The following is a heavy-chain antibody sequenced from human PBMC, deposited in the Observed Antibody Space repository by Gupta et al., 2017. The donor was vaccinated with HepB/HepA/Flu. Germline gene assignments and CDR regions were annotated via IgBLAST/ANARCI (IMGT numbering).Heavy chain of an antibody. V-gene: IGHV3-48*03. D-gene: IGHD3-10*01. CDR1: GFTFGNYE. CDR2: ISSSGNSV. CDR3: ARDSAVRGIIIFFDK. J-gene: IGHJ4*02. Sequence: EVQLVESGGGVVQPGGSLRLSCAAPGFTFGNYEMNWVRQAPGKGLEWVAYISSSGNSVYYADSVRGRFTISRDNAKNSLYLQMNSLRAEDTGVYYCARDSAVRGIIIFFDKWGQGALVTVSS.